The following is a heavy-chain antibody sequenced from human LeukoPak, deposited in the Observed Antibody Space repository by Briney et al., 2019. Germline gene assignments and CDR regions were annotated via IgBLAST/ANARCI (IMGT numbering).Heavy chain of an antibody. CDR1: GNTLSSYD. Sequence: ASVKVSCKASGNTLSSYDINWVRQATGQGLEWMGWMNPNSGNTGYAQKFQGRVNMTRNTSISTAYMELSSLRSEDTAVYYCARKFLGSRGYYFDYWGQGTLVTVSS. V-gene: IGHV1-8*01. CDR2: MNPNSGNT. D-gene: IGHD3-10*01. J-gene: IGHJ4*02. CDR3: ARKFLGSRGYYFDY.